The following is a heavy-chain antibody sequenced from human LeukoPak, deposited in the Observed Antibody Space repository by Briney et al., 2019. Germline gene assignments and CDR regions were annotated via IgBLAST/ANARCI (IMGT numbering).Heavy chain of an antibody. CDR3: ASGLLTWWFDP. Sequence: GGSLRLSCAASGFTFSSYSMNWVRQAPGKGLEWVSSIGSSSSYIYYADSVKGRFTISRDNAKNSLYLQMNSLRAEDTAVYYCASGLLTWWFDPWGQGTLVTVSS. CDR1: GFTFSSYS. V-gene: IGHV3-21*01. CDR2: IGSSSSYI. D-gene: IGHD4/OR15-4a*01. J-gene: IGHJ5*02.